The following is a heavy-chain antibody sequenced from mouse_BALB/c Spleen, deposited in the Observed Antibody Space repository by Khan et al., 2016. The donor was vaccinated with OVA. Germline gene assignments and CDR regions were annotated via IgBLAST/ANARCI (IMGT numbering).Heavy chain of an antibody. CDR3: ASELGRYYAMDD. D-gene: IGHD4-1*01. CDR2: ISYSGST. CDR1: GYSITSDYA. J-gene: IGHJ4*01. V-gene: IGHV3-2*02. Sequence: EVQLQESGPGLVKPSQSLSLTCTVTGYSITSDYAWNWIRQFPGNKLEWMGYISYSGSTGYNPSLKSRISITRDTSKNQFFLQLNSVTTEDTATXYCASELGRYYAMDDWGQGTSVTVSS.